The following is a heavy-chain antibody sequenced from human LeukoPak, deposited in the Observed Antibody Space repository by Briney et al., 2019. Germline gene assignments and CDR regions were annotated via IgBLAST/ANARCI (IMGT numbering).Heavy chain of an antibody. V-gene: IGHV3-30*03. D-gene: IGHD2-2*01. CDR2: ISYDGSNK. J-gene: IGHJ4*02. CDR1: GFTFSSYS. CDR3: ARGSGIVVVPAVLH. Sequence: GGSLRLSCAASGFTFSSYSMNWVRQAPGKGLEWVAVISYDGSNKYYADSVKGRFTISRDNSKNTLYLQMNSLRAEDTAVYYCARGSGIVVVPAVLHWGQGTLVTVSS.